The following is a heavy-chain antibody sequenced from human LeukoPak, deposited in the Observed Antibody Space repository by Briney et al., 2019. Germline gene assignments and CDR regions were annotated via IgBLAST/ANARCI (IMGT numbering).Heavy chain of an antibody. CDR1: GYTFTSYD. V-gene: IGHV1-8*01. CDR2: MNPNSGNT. Sequence: ASVKVSCKASGYTFTSYDINWVRQATGQGLEWMGWMNPNSGNTGYAQKFQGRVTMTRNTSISTAYMELSSLRSEDTAVYYCARRIAARPNMVRSYYFDYWGQGTLVTVSS. CDR3: ARRIAARPNMVRSYYFDY. D-gene: IGHD6-6*01. J-gene: IGHJ4*02.